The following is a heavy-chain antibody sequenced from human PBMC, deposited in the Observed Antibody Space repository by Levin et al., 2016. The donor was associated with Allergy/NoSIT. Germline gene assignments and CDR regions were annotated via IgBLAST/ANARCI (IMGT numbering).Heavy chain of an antibody. J-gene: IGHJ3*02. CDR2: IRSKANSYAT. CDR3: TRYGSALDAFDI. Sequence: VRQMPGKGLEWVGRIRSKANSYATAYAASVKGRFTISRDDSKNTAYLQMNSLKTEDTAVYYCTRYGSALDAFDIWGQGTMVTVSS. D-gene: IGHD6-25*01. V-gene: IGHV3-73*01.